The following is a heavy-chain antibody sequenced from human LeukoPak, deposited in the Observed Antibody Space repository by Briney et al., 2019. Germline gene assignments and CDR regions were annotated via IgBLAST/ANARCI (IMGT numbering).Heavy chain of an antibody. CDR2: IASNTDGGTT. CDR1: HFTFTNRW. J-gene: IGHJ4*02. CDR3: TTRTTTTIY. Sequence: PGGSLRLSCAASHFTFTNRWMNRVRQAPGKGLEWVGRIASNTDGGTTDYAAPVKGRFTISRDDSKNALYLQMNSLKTEDTALYYCTTRTTTTIYWGQGTLVTVSS. D-gene: IGHD1-7*01. V-gene: IGHV3-15*07.